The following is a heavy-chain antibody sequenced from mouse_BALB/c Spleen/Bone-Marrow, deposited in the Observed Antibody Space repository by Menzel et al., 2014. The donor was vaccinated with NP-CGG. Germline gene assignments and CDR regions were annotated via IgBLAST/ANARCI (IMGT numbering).Heavy chain of an antibody. CDR2: INPSTGYT. V-gene: IGHV1-7*01. CDR1: GYNFTSYW. D-gene: IGHD1-1*01. Sequence: LQESGAELAKPGASVKMSCKASGYNFTSYWMHWVKQRPGQGLEWIGYINPSTGYTEYNQKFKDKATLTADKSSSTAYMQLSSLTSEDSAVYYCAREYYSSSGYFDVWGAGTTVTVSS. J-gene: IGHJ1*01. CDR3: AREYYSSSGYFDV.